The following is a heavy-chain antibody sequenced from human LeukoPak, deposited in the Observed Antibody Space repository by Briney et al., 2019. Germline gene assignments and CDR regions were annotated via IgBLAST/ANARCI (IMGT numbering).Heavy chain of an antibody. CDR2: ISGSSGST. CDR3: AKDLLAYCGGDCPPPDY. CDR1: GFTFSSYA. D-gene: IGHD2-21*02. J-gene: IGHJ4*02. V-gene: IGHV3-23*01. Sequence: PGGSLRLSCAASGFTFSSYAMSWVRQAPGKGLEWVSGISGSSGSTYYADSVKGRFTISRDNSKNTLYLQMNSLRAEDTAVYHCAKDLLAYCGGDCPPPDYWGLGTLVTVSS.